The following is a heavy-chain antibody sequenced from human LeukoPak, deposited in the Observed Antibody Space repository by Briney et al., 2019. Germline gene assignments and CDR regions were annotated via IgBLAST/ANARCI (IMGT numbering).Heavy chain of an antibody. V-gene: IGHV3-21*04. CDR2: ISSSSSYI. Sequence: PGGSLRLSCAASGFTFSSYSMNWVRQAPGKGLEWVSSISSSSSYIYYADSVKGRFTISRDNAKNSLYLQMNSLRAEDTAVYYCARDRSSSWYRDYWGQGTLVTVSS. J-gene: IGHJ4*02. CDR3: ARDRSSSWYRDY. D-gene: IGHD6-13*01. CDR1: GFTFSSYS.